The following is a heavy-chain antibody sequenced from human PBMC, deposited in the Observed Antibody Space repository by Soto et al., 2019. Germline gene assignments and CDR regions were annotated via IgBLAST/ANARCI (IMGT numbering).Heavy chain of an antibody. CDR1: SGSISSSNW. CDR2: IYHSGST. V-gene: IGHV4-4*02. CDR3: ARGTPPPLAPGRIADAFDI. D-gene: IGHD6-13*01. Sequence: SETLSLTCAVSSGSISSSNWWSWVRQPPGKGLEWIGEIYHSGSTNYNPSLKSRVTISVDKSKNQFSLKLSSVTAADTAVYYCARGTPPPLAPGRIADAFDIWGQGTMVTVSS. J-gene: IGHJ3*02.